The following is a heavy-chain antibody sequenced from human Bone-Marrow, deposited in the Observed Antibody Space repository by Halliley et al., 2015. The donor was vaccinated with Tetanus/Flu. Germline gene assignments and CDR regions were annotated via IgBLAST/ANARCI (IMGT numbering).Heavy chain of an antibody. Sequence: SLRLSCAASGFTFSSYEMNWVRQAPGKGLEWIAYISSNGGTIHYANSVKGRFTISRDNTKQSLSLQMNSLGDDDTAVYYCARDLSYRGHARWGQGTVVTFSS. V-gene: IGHV3-48*03. CDR1: GFTFSSYE. CDR3: ARDLSYRGHAR. CDR2: ISSNGGTI. D-gene: IGHD3-10*01. J-gene: IGHJ4*02.